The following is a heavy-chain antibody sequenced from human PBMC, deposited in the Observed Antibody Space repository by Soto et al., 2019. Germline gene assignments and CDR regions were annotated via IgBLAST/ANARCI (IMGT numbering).Heavy chain of an antibody. CDR1: GFSLSTDDVG. Sequence: SGPTLVNPTQTLTLTCTFSGFSLSTDDVGVGWIRQPPGKALDWLAVIYGDDERRYSPSLKSRLTITNDTSKNQVLLTRTSMDPVDTATYFCARSKYSISSFDYWGQGALVTVSS. D-gene: IGHD6-6*01. V-gene: IGHV2-5*02. J-gene: IGHJ4*02. CDR3: ARSKYSISSFDY. CDR2: IYGDDER.